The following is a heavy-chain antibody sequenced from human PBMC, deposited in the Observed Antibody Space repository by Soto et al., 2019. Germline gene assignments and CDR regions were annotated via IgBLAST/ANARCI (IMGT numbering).Heavy chain of an antibody. Sequence: GASVKVSCKASGYSFTSFYLHWVRQAPGQGLEWMGVISPSGDSTTYAQKFQGRVTMTSDTSTSTVYMDLSSLRYEDTAVYYCARVPGRNSRDAFDSWGQGILVTVSS. CDR3: ARVPGRNSRDAFDS. V-gene: IGHV1-46*01. CDR2: ISPSGDST. J-gene: IGHJ4*01. CDR1: GYSFTSFY.